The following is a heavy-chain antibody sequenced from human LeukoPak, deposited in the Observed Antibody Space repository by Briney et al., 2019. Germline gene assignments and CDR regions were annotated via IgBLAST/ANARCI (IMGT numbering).Heavy chain of an antibody. CDR2: IIPIFGTA. Sequence: SVKVSCKASGGTFSSYAISWVRQAPGQGLEWMGGIIPIFGTANYAQKFQSRVTITADESTSTAYMELSSLRSEDTAVYYCARYHYYDSSGYYGGYFDYWGQGTLVTVSS. D-gene: IGHD3-22*01. CDR3: ARYHYYDSSGYYGGYFDY. CDR1: GGTFSSYA. V-gene: IGHV1-69*13. J-gene: IGHJ4*02.